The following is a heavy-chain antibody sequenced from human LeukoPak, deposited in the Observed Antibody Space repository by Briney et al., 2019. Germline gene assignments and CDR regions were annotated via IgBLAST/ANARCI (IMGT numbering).Heavy chain of an antibody. V-gene: IGHV1-2*06. Sequence: ASVKVSCKASGYTFTSYYMHWVRQAPGQGLEWMGLINPTGGSTGYAQKFQGRVTMTRDTSISTAYMELSRLRSDDTAVYYCARRSPFSVVYAFDIWGQGTMVTVSS. CDR2: INPTGGST. CDR1: GYTFTSYY. D-gene: IGHD2-15*01. J-gene: IGHJ3*02. CDR3: ARRSPFSVVYAFDI.